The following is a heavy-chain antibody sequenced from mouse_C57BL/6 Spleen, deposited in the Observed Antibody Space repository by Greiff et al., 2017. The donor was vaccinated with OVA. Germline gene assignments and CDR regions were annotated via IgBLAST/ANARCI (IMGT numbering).Heavy chain of an antibody. Sequence: VQLKESGGDLVKPGGSLKLSCAASGFTFSSYGMSWVRQTPDKRLEWVATISSGGSYTYYPDSVKGRFTISRDNAKNTLYLQMSSLKSEDTAMYYCARRGTTAYAMDYWGQGTSVTVSS. J-gene: IGHJ4*01. CDR1: GFTFSSYG. V-gene: IGHV5-6*01. D-gene: IGHD1-2*01. CDR2: ISSGGSYT. CDR3: ARRGTTAYAMDY.